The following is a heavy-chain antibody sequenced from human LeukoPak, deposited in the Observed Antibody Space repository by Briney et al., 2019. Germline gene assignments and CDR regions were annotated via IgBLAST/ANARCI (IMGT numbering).Heavy chain of an antibody. J-gene: IGHJ5*02. V-gene: IGHV3-64*02. CDR1: GFTFSGYS. CDR3: ARQKGSGSNWFDH. Sequence: GGSLRLSCAASGFTFSGYSTHWVRQAPGKGLECVAYISGSGDGTEYADSVKGRFTISRDNSKTTLYLQMGSLRAEDMAVYYCARQKGSGSNWFDHWGQGTLVTVSS. CDR2: ISGSGDGT. D-gene: IGHD3-10*01.